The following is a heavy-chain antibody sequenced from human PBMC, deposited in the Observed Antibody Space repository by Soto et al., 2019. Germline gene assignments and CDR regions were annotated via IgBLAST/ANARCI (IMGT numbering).Heavy chain of an antibody. Sequence: SVKVSCKASGYTFTSYGISWVRQAPGQGLEWMGRIIPILGIANYAQKFQGRVTITADKSTSTAYMELSSLRSEDTALYYCARVFVYCGGACPQYFHLWGQGSLVTVSS. CDR1: GYTFTSYG. CDR3: ARVFVYCGGACPQYFHL. J-gene: IGHJ1*01. D-gene: IGHD2-21*02. CDR2: IIPILGIA. V-gene: IGHV1-69*04.